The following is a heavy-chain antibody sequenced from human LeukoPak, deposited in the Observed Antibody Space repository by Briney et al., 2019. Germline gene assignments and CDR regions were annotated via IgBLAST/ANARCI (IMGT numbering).Heavy chain of an antibody. V-gene: IGHV4-4*07. CDR3: AREANYYGSGSYFEGTFDY. CDR1: GGSISTYC. D-gene: IGHD3-10*01. J-gene: IGHJ4*02. CDR2: ICTSGST. Sequence: SETLSLTCTVSGGSISTYCWSWIRQPAGKGLEWIGHICTSGSTNYNPSLKSRVTMSVDTSNNEFSLKLNSVTAPDTAVYFCAREANYYGSGSYFEGTFDYWGQGSLVTVSS.